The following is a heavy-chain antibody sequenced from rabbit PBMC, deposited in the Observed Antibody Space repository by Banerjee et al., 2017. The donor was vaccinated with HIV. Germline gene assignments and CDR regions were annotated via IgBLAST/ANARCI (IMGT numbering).Heavy chain of an antibody. CDR1: GFSFRNKYV. CDR2: INTSSGNT. V-gene: IGHV1S45*01. D-gene: IGHD8-1*01. CDR3: ARGWTGSSYSGL. Sequence: QEQLVESGGGLVKPGASLTLTCTASGFSFRNKYVMCWVRQAPGKGLEWIACINTSSGNTVYASWAKGRFTISKASSTTVTLQMTSLTAADTATYFCARGWTGSSYSGLWGPGTLVTVS. J-gene: IGHJ4*01.